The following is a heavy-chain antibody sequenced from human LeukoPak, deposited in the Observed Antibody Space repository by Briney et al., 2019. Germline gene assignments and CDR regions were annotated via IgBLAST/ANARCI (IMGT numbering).Heavy chain of an antibody. J-gene: IGHJ6*03. D-gene: IGHD1-26*01. Sequence: ASVKVSCKASGYTFTSYDINWVRQATGQGLEWMGWMNPNSGNTGYAQKFQGRVTITRNTSISTAYMELSSLRSEDTAVYYCARGGARYYHYYYMDVWGKGTTVTVSS. V-gene: IGHV1-8*03. CDR1: GYTFTSYD. CDR3: ARGGARYYHYYYMDV. CDR2: MNPNSGNT.